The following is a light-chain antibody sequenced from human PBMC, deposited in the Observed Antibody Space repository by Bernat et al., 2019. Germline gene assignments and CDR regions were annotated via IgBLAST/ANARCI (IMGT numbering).Light chain of an antibody. CDR2: EDN. Sequence: NFMLTQPHSVSESPGKTVTISCTRSSGSIASNYVQWYQQRPGSAPTTVIYEDNQRPSGVPDRFSGSIDSSSNSASLTISGLKTEDEADYYCQSYDSSNHDRWVFGGGTKLTVL. J-gene: IGLJ3*02. CDR3: QSYDSSNHDRWV. CDR1: SGSIASNY. V-gene: IGLV6-57*04.